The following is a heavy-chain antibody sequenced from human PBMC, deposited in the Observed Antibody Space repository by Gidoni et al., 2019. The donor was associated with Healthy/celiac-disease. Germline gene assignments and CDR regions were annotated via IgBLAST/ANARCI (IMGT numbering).Heavy chain of an antibody. D-gene: IGHD3-22*01. Sequence: EVQLVESGGVVVQPGGSLRLSCAASGFTFDDYPMHWVRQAPGKGLEWVSRISWDGGSTYYADSVKGRFTISRDNSKNSLYLQMNSLRTEDTALYYCAKDRGVSYYYDSSGYPDYWGQGTLVTVSS. J-gene: IGHJ4*02. CDR2: ISWDGGST. CDR1: GFTFDDYP. CDR3: AKDRGVSYYYDSSGYPDY. V-gene: IGHV3-43*01.